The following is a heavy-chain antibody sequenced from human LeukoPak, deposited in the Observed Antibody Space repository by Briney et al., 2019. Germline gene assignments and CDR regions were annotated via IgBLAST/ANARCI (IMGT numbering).Heavy chain of an antibody. D-gene: IGHD4-23*01. CDR1: GFTFKNAW. Sequence: PGGSLRLSCAASGFTFKNAWMSWVRQAPGKGLEWVGRIKSKAHGGTTDYAAPVKDRFTISRDDSKNTLYLQMNSLKTEDTAVYYCTLTDSTVVYDYWGQGTLVTVSS. V-gene: IGHV3-15*01. CDR3: TLTDSTVVYDY. J-gene: IGHJ4*02. CDR2: IKSKAHGGTT.